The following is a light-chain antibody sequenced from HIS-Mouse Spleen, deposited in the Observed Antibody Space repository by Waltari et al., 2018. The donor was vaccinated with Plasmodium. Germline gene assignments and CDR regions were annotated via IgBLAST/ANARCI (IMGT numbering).Light chain of an antibody. Sequence: EIQMTQSPSSLSASVGDRVTITCRASQSIRSYLNWYQQKPGKAPKLLSYAESSLQSGVPSRFSGSGSGTDFTLTISSLQPEDFATYYCQQSYSTPPTFGGGTKVEIK. CDR3: QQSYSTPPT. CDR1: QSIRSY. CDR2: AES. V-gene: IGKV1-39*01. J-gene: IGKJ4*01.